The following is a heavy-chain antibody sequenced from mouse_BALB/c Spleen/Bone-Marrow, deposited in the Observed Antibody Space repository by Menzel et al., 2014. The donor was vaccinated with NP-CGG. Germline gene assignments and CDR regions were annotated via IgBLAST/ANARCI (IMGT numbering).Heavy chain of an antibody. CDR1: GYTFTSYY. J-gene: IGHJ4*01. D-gene: IGHD1-1*01. Sequence: VKLVESGAELVKPGASVKLSCKASGYTFTSYYMLWVKQRPGQGLEWIGEINPSNVDTNFNEKFKSKATLTVDKSSNTAYMQLSSLTSEDSAVYYCSRGYYGSTYYYAMDYWGQGTSVTVSS. CDR3: SRGYYGSTYYYAMDY. V-gene: IGHV1S81*02. CDR2: INPSNVDT.